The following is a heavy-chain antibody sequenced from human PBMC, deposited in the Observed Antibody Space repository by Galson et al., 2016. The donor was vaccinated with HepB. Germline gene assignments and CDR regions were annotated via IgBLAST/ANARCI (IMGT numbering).Heavy chain of an antibody. J-gene: IGHJ4*02. Sequence: SLRLSCAASGLTFSRFWMTWVRQAPGKGLEWVANINQDGSEKYYVDSVKGRFTISRDNAKNSLYLQMNSLRAEDTAVFYCANHRGWGQGTLVTVSS. CDR1: GLTFSRFW. CDR3: ANHRG. D-gene: IGHD1-14*01. CDR2: INQDGSEK. V-gene: IGHV3-7*05.